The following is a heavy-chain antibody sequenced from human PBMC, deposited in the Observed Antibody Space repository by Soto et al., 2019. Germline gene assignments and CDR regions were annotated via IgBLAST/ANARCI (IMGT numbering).Heavy chain of an antibody. Sequence: QVQLVQSGAEVKKPGSSVKVSCKASGGTFSSYGISWVRQAPGQGPEWMGGIIPIFGATNYAQNFQGRVTITADASTSTAYMELSSLMSEDTAVHYCAPPSGRCISTSCCRYGMDVWGQGTTVTVSS. J-gene: IGHJ6*02. CDR3: APPSGRCISTSCCRYGMDV. D-gene: IGHD2-2*01. CDR2: IIPIFGAT. V-gene: IGHV1-69*12. CDR1: GGTFSSYG.